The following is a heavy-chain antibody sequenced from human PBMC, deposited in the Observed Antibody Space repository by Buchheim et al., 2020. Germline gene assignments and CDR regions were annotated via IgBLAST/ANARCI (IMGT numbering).Heavy chain of an antibody. CDR3: AREEVVPAAIGDIVVVVAATYGMDV. CDR1: GFTFSSYD. D-gene: IGHD2-15*01. V-gene: IGHV3-48*03. CDR2: ISSSGSTT. Sequence: EVQLVESGGGLVQPGGSLRLSCAASGFTFSSYDMNWVRQAPGKGLEWVSYISSSGSTTYYADSVKGRFTISRDNAKNSLYLQMNRLRAEDTAVYYCAREEVVPAAIGDIVVVVAATYGMDVWGQGTT. J-gene: IGHJ6*02.